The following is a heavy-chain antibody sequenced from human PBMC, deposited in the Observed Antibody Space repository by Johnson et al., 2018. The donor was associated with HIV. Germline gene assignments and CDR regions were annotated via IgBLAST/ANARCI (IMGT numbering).Heavy chain of an antibody. CDR2: ISNDGSDK. CDR3: ARDRSIGGWSIDI. CDR1: GFTFSSYG. Sequence: QVLLVESGGGVVQPGRSLRLSCVVSGFTFSSYGMHWVRQAPGKGLAWVAFISNDGSDKYYPASVKGRFTISRDSSKNTLYLQMNSLRAEDTALYYCARDRSIGGWSIDIWGQGTMVTVSS. J-gene: IGHJ3*02. D-gene: IGHD2-15*01. V-gene: IGHV3-30*03.